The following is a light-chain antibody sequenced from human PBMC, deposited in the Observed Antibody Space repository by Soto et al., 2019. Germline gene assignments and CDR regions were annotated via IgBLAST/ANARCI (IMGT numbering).Light chain of an antibody. V-gene: IGLV2-11*01. CDR3: CSYAGSSTGV. Sequence: QSALTQPRSVSGSPGQSVTISCTGTSSDVGGYNYVSWYQQHPGKAPKLMIYDVSKRPSGVPDRFSGSKSGNTSSLTISGLEAEDEADYYRCSYAGSSTGVFGGGTKLTVL. J-gene: IGLJ3*02. CDR1: SSDVGGYNY. CDR2: DVS.